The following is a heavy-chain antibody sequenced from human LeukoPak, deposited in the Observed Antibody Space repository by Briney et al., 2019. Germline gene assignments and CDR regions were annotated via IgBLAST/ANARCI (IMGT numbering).Heavy chain of an antibody. V-gene: IGHV3-33*06. J-gene: IGHJ4*02. CDR1: GFTFSSYG. CDR3: AKGANSSPYYFDY. CDR2: IWYDGSSK. Sequence: GGSLRLSCAASGFTFSSYGMHWVRQAPGKGLEWVAVIWYDGSSKYYADSVKGRFTISRDNSKNTLYLQMNSLRGEDTAVYYCAKGANSSPYYFDYWGQGTLVTVSS. D-gene: IGHD3-10*01.